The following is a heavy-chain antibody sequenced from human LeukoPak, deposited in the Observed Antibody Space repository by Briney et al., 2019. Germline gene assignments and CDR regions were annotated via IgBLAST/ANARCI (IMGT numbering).Heavy chain of an antibody. CDR2: IYPGDSDT. Sequence: GEFLKISCEGSGYRFTNYWIAWVRQMPGKGLEWMGIIYPGDSDTRCSPSFQGQVTISADKSISTAYLQWSSLKASDTAMYFCARRGDGYNFYDYWGHGTLVTVSS. CDR1: GYRFTNYW. J-gene: IGHJ4*01. CDR3: ARRGDGYNFYDY. D-gene: IGHD5-24*01. V-gene: IGHV5-51*01.